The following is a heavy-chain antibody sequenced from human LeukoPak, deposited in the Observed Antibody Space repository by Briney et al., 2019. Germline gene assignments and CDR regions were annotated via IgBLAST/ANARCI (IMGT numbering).Heavy chain of an antibody. CDR2: IYTSGGT. CDR3: ARGVFYYGASGRGYYFAY. J-gene: IGHJ4*02. D-gene: IGHD4/OR15-4a*01. V-gene: IGHV4-4*07. Sequence: AAETLSLTCTVSGGSMGRYYWSWLRQPAGKGLEWVGRIYTSGGTVYNLSLKSRVTMSVDTSKHQFSLKLSSVTTADTSVYCCARGVFYYGASGRGYYFAYGREGTLVTVSS. CDR1: GGSMGRYY.